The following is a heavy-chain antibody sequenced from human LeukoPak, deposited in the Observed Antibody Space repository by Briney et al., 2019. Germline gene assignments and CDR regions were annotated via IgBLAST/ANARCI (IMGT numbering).Heavy chain of an antibody. Sequence: GGSLRLSCAASRFSFSSYGMHWVRQAPGKGLEWVAYLQYDRTNVQYADSVKGRFTISRDNSKNTLYLQMNSLRAEDTAVYYCAKGAAAAREYYFDYWGQGTLVTVSS. V-gene: IGHV3-30*02. D-gene: IGHD6-13*01. CDR3: AKGAAAAREYYFDY. CDR1: RFSFSSYG. CDR2: LQYDRTNV. J-gene: IGHJ4*02.